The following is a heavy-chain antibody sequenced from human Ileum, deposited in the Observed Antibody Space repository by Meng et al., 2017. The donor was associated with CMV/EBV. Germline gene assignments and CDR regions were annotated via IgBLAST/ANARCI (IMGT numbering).Heavy chain of an antibody. CDR1: CGCISGGGDY. V-gene: IGHV4-30-4*01. J-gene: IGHJ4*02. CDR2: IYYSGST. CDR3: ASGSPHLGYV. D-gene: IGHD2-15*01. Sequence: VLLKGAGSVLVMPAQTSLLPFAASCGCISGGGDYWSWIGQPPGKGLEWIGYIYYSGSTSYNPSLKSRVTISADTSKNQFSLKLNSVTAADTAVYYCASGSPHLGYVWGQGTLVTVSS.